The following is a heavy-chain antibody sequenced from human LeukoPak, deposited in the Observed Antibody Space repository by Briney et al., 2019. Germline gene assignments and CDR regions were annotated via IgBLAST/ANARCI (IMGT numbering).Heavy chain of an antibody. CDR2: ISYDGSNK. Sequence: PGGSLRLSCAASGFTFSSYGMHWVRQAPGKGLEWVAVISYDGSNKYYADSVKGRFTISRDNSKNTLYLQMNSLRSEDTAVYYCARADASYDKGYYYYYMDVWDKGTTVTVSS. J-gene: IGHJ6*03. D-gene: IGHD3-10*01. CDR1: GFTFSSYG. CDR3: ARADASYDKGYYYYYMDV. V-gene: IGHV3-30*03.